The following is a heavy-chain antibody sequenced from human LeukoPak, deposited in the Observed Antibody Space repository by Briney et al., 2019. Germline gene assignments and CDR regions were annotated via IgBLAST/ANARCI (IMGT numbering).Heavy chain of an antibody. CDR1: GFTVSSNS. CDR2: IYSDNT. V-gene: IGHV3-53*01. CDR3: VRGAYSSSWLNFDY. D-gene: IGHD6-13*01. Sequence: GGSLRLSCTVSGFTVSSNSMSWVRQAPGKGLEWASFIYSDNTHYSDSVKGRFTISRDNSKNTLYLQMNSLRAEDTAVYYCVRGAYSSSWLNFDYWGQGTLVTVSS. J-gene: IGHJ4*02.